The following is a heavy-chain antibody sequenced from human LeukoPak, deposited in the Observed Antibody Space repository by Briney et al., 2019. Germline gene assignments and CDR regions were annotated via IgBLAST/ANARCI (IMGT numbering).Heavy chain of an antibody. V-gene: IGHV3-7*01. CDR1: GFSLSNYW. CDR2: IKQDGSEK. CDR3: VREGLYSGYEWY. Sequence: GGSLRLSCAASGFSLSNYWMSWVRQAPEKGPEWVANIKQDGSEKYYVDSVKGRFAISRDNAKNSLYLQMNSLRVEDTAVYYCVREGLYSGYEWYWGQGTLVTVSS. D-gene: IGHD5-12*01. J-gene: IGHJ4*02.